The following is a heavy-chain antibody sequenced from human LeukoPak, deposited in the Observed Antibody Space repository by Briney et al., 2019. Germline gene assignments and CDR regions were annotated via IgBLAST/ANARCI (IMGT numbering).Heavy chain of an antibody. D-gene: IGHD4-11*01. CDR3: GRDRESESDSEGDY. CDR2: IKQGGSEI. J-gene: IGHJ4*02. V-gene: IGHV3-7*01. CDR1: GFTFSRFW. Sequence: GGSLRLSCSASGFTFSRFWMSWVRQAPGKGLEYVALIKQGGSEIYHMDSVKGRFTISRDDATNSLYLQMNSLRVEDTALYYCGRDRESESDSEGDYWGQGTLVTVSS.